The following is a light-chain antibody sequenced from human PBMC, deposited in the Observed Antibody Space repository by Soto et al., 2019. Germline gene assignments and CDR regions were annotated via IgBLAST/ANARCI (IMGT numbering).Light chain of an antibody. V-gene: IGKV1-5*01. Sequence: DIQMTQSPSTLSASVGDRVTITCLASQSLSGWLAWYQQKPGKAPNLLIYDTSTLKSGVPSRFSGSGSGTDFTLTISRLEPEDFAVYYCQQYGSSPLPLTFGGGTKVDIK. CDR2: DTS. CDR3: QQYGSSPLPLT. CDR1: QSLSGW. J-gene: IGKJ4*01.